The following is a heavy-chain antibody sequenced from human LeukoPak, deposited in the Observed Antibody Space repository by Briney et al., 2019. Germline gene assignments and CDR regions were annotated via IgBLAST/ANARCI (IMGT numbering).Heavy chain of an antibody. V-gene: IGHV1-69*01. J-gene: IGHJ3*02. CDR2: IIPIFGTA. Sequence: ASVKVSCQASGCTFSSYAISWVRQAPGQGLEWMGGIIPIFGTANYAQKFQGRVTITAVESTSTAYMELSSLRSEDTAVYYCASALDCSSTSCSGRVAFDIWGQGTMVTVSS. D-gene: IGHD2-2*01. CDR1: GCTFSSYA. CDR3: ASALDCSSTSCSGRVAFDI.